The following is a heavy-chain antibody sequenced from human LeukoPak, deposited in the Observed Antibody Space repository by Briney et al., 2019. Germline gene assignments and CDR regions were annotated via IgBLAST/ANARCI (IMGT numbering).Heavy chain of an antibody. CDR3: ARAGWETVTQFDY. V-gene: IGHV4-39*07. D-gene: IGHD4-17*01. J-gene: IGHJ4*02. CDR2: IYYSGST. Sequence: SETLSLTCTVSGGSISSGSYYWGWIRQPPGKGLEWIGSIYYSGSTYYNPSLKSRVTVSVDTSKNQFSLNLNSVTAADTAVYYCARAGWETVTQFDYWGQGILVTVSS. CDR1: GGSISSGSYY.